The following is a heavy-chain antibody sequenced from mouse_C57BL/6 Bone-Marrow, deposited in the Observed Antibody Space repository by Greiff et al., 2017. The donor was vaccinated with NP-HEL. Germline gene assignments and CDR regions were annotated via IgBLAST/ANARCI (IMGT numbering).Heavy chain of an antibody. J-gene: IGHJ2*01. Sequence: QVQLQQSGAELVRPGASVKLSCKASGYTFTDYYINWVKQRPGQGLEWIARIYPGSGNTYYNEKFKGKATLTAEKSSSTAYMQLSSLTSEDSAVYFCARSRRPGPLFDYWGKGTTLTVSS. CDR1: GYTFTDYY. D-gene: IGHD6-1*01. V-gene: IGHV1-76*01. CDR3: ARSRRPGPLFDY. CDR2: IYPGSGNT.